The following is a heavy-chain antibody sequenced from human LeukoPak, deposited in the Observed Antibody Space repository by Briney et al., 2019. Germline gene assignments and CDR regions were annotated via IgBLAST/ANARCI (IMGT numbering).Heavy chain of an antibody. V-gene: IGHV1-18*01. Sequence: GASVKVSCKASGYTFTSYGISWVRQAPGQGLEWMGWISAYNGNTNYAQKLQGRVTMTTDTSTSTAYMELRSLRSADTAVYYCARYPSHPRLYSSSCLDCRRFDYWGQGTLVTVSS. J-gene: IGHJ4*02. CDR3: ARYPSHPRLYSSSCLDCRRFDY. D-gene: IGHD6-13*01. CDR1: GYTFTSYG. CDR2: ISAYNGNT.